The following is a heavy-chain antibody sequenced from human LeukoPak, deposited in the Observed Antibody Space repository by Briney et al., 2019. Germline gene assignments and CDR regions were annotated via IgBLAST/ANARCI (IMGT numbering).Heavy chain of an antibody. J-gene: IGHJ4*02. Sequence: PGGSLRLSCAASGFTVSSNYMSWVRQAPGKGLEWVSVIYSGGSTYYADSVKGRFTISRDNSKNTLYLQMKSLRAEDTAVYYCARDKSDDSSGLLYWGQGTLVTVSS. D-gene: IGHD3-22*01. V-gene: IGHV3-53*01. CDR1: GFTVSSNY. CDR2: IYSGGST. CDR3: ARDKSDDSSGLLY.